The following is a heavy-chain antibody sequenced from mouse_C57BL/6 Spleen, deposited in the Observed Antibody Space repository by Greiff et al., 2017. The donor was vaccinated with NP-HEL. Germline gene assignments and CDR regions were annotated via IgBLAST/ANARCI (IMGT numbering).Heavy chain of an antibody. CDR2: IDPENGDT. CDR1: GFNIKDDY. J-gene: IGHJ4*01. Sequence: EVQLVESGAELVRPGASVKLSCTASGFNIKDDYMHWVKQRPEQGLEWIGWIDPENGDTEYASKFQGKATITADTSSNTAYLQLSSLTSEDTAVYYCTTSPSPYAMDYWGQGTSVTVSS. V-gene: IGHV14-4*01. CDR3: TTSPSPYAMDY.